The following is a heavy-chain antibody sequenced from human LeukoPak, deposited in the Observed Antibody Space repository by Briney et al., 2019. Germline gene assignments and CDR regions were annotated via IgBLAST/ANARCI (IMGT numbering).Heavy chain of an antibody. J-gene: IGHJ6*02. V-gene: IGHV3-21*01. CDR1: GFTFSSYA. D-gene: IGHD2-2*01. CDR2: ISSSGSGGNT. CDR3: AREGGYCSSTSCYVSEYYGMDV. Sequence: GGSLRLSCAASGFTFSSYAMSWARQAPGKGLEWVSGISSSGSGGNTYYADSVKGRFTIYRDNAKNSLYLQMNSLRAEDTAVYYCAREGGYCSSTSCYVSEYYGMDVWGQGTTVTVSS.